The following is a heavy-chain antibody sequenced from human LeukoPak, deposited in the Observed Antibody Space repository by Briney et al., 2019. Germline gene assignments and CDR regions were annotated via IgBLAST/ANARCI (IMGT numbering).Heavy chain of an antibody. Sequence: PGGSLRLSCAASGFTFSGFAMSWVRQAPGKGLEWVSTISSSGGSTYYADSVKGRFTISRDNFRNTLYLQMNSLRADDTAVYYCVKTMGAIDHDYWGQGTLVIVSS. CDR3: VKTMGAIDHDY. V-gene: IGHV3-23*01. D-gene: IGHD1-26*01. CDR1: GFTFSGFA. J-gene: IGHJ4*02. CDR2: ISSSGGST.